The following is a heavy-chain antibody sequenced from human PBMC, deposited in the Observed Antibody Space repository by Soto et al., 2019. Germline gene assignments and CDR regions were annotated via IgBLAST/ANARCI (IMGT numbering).Heavy chain of an antibody. CDR1: GFTFSSYS. Sequence: GGSLRLSCAASGFTFSSYSMNWVRQAPGKGLEWVSSISSSSSYIYYADSVKGRFTISRDNAKNSLYLQMNSLRAEDTAVYYCARGRRFRIAAAGSYYFDYWGQGTLVTVSS. D-gene: IGHD6-13*01. CDR2: ISSSSSYI. CDR3: ARGRRFRIAAAGSYYFDY. V-gene: IGHV3-21*01. J-gene: IGHJ4*02.